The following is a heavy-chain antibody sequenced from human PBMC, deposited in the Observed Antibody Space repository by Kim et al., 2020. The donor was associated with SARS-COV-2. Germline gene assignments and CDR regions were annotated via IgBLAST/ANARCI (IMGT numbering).Heavy chain of an antibody. Sequence: GGSLRLSCAASGFTFSSYSMNWVRQAPGKGLEWVSSISSSSSYIYYADSVKGRFTISRDNAKNSLYLQMDSLRAEDTAVYYCARGITSSSGQSSLDYWGQETLVTV. CDR1: GFTFSSYS. V-gene: IGHV3-21*01. CDR2: ISSSSSYI. CDR3: ARGITSSSGQSSLDY. J-gene: IGHJ4*02. D-gene: IGHD6-19*01.